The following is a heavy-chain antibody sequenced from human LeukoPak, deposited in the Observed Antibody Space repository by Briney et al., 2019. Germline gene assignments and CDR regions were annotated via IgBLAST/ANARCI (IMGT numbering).Heavy chain of an antibody. CDR3: AREADCSGGNCYRGAFDI. CDR2: IWYDGSNK. CDR1: GFKFSTYA. Sequence: PGGSLRLSCAASGFKFSTYAMHWVRQAPGKGLEWVAAIWYDGSNKYYADSVKGRLTISRDNSKDTLYLQVDSLRAEDTAVYYCAREADCSGGNCYRGAFDIWGQGTMVTVSS. V-gene: IGHV3-33*08. J-gene: IGHJ3*02. D-gene: IGHD2-15*01.